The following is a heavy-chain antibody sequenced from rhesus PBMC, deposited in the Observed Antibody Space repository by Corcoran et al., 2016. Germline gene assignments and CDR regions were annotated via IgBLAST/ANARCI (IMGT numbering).Heavy chain of an antibody. CDR3: AKDGYCTGSGCYGYYYGLDS. J-gene: IGHJ6*01. CDR2: INRGGGRT. Sequence: EVQLVESGGGLAKPGGSLRLSCAASGFTFSSYWMNWVRQTPGKGLEWISAINRGGGRTYYADSVKGRFTISRDNSKNPLSLQMNSLRAEVTAVYYCAKDGYCTGSGCYGYYYGLDSWGPGVVVTVSS. D-gene: IGHD2-21*01. V-gene: IGHV3S42*01. CDR1: GFTFSSYW.